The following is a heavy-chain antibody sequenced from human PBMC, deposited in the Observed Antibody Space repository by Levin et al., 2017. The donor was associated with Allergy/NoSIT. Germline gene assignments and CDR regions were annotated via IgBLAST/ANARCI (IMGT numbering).Heavy chain of an antibody. Sequence: LSLTCVTSGFKFSDYGIHWVRQSPGKGLEWVAVSWYDGSHNFYADSVKGRLTISRDPSKNTLYPQMSSLRDHDTAVYYCARGRSGGHYYYGLDVWGQGTTVTVSS. CDR2: SWYDGSHN. CDR1: GFKFSDYG. CDR3: ARGRSGGHYYYGLDV. D-gene: IGHD5-24*01. J-gene: IGHJ6*02. V-gene: IGHV3-33*01.